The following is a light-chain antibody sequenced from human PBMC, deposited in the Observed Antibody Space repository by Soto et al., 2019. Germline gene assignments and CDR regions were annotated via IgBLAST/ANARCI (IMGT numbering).Light chain of an antibody. CDR3: QQYYGTPYT. J-gene: IGKJ2*01. CDR1: QSVLSSSNNKNY. CDR2: WAS. Sequence: DIVMTQSPDSLAVSLGERVTINCKSSQSVLSSSNNKNYLAWYHQKAGQPPKLLIYWASTRESGVPDRFSGGGSGTDFTLTISSLQAEDVAVYYCQQYYGTPYTFGQGTKLEIK. V-gene: IGKV4-1*01.